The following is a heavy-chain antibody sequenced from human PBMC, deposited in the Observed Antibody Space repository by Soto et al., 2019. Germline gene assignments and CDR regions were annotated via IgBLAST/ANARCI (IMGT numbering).Heavy chain of an antibody. CDR2: IFDSGIT. V-gene: IGHV4-30-4*02. J-gene: IGHJ5*02. Sequence: KPSETLSLTCTVSGGSIRSSLYYWSWIRQPPGKGREWIGYIFDSGITHYNPSLKSRVAMSVDTSKNQFSLNLTSVTAADTAVYFCASQFCSGGACLNWFDPWGHGTLVTVSS. CDR1: GGSIRSSLYY. CDR3: ASQFCSGGACLNWFDP. D-gene: IGHD2-21*02.